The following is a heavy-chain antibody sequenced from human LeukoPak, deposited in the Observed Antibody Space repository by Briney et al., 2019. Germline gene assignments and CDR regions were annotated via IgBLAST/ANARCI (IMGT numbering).Heavy chain of an antibody. J-gene: IGHJ4*02. V-gene: IGHV4-39*07. CDR3: ARRKANFDY. CDR1: GGSISSSSYY. Sequence: SETLSLTCTVSGGSISSSSYYWGWIRQPPGKGLEWIGSIYYSGSTYYNPSLKSRVTISVDTSKNQFSLKLSSVTAADTAVYYCARRKANFDYWGQETLVTVSS. CDR2: IYYSGST.